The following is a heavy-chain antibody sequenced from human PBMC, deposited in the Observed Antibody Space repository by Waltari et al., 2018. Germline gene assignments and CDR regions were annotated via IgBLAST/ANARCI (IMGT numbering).Heavy chain of an antibody. V-gene: IGHV4-38-2*01. Sequence: QVQLQESGPGLVKPSETLSLTCAVSGYSISSGYYWGWIRQPPGKGLEWIGSIYHSGSTYYNPSLKSRVTISVDTSKNQFSLKLSSVTAADTAVYYCARSKPEQWLVPFDYWGQGTLVTVSS. CDR2: IYHSGST. D-gene: IGHD6-19*01. CDR1: GYSISSGYY. CDR3: ARSKPEQWLVPFDY. J-gene: IGHJ4*02.